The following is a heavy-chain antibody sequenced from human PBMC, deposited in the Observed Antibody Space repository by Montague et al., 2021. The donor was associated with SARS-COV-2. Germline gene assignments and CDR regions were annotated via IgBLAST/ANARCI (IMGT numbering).Heavy chain of an antibody. CDR2: IYPDGST. CDR3: ATSGAPNLGDS. D-gene: IGHD2-8*01. V-gene: IGHV3-53*01. Sequence: YRSLSCAASGFLVSNKYMSLFRQAAGKGLDWVSIIYPDGSTYYSDSLKGRFTISRDNSKNTLYLQMNDLEPEDTAVYYCATSGAPNLGDSWGQGTLATVSS. J-gene: IGHJ4*02. CDR1: GFLVSNKY.